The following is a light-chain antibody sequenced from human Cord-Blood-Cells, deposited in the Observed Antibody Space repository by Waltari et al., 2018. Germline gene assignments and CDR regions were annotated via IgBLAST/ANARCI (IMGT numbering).Light chain of an antibody. CDR3: QQYNSYAPWT. Sequence: DIQMTQSPSTLSASVGDRVTITCRASQSISSWLAWYQQKPGKAPKLRIYDASSLESVVPSRFSGSGSGTEFTLTISSLQPDDFATYYCQQYNSYAPWTSGQGTKVEIK. V-gene: IGKV1-5*01. CDR2: DAS. CDR1: QSISSW. J-gene: IGKJ1*01.